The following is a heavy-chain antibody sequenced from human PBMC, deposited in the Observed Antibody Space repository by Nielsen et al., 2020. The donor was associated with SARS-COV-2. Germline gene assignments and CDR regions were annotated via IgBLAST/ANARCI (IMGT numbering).Heavy chain of an antibody. CDR2: INTNTGNP. CDR1: GYTFTSYA. Sequence: ASVKVSCKASGYTFTSYAMNWVRQAPGQGLEWMGWINTNTGNPTYAQGFTGRFVFSLDTSVSTAYLQISSLKAEDTAVYYCARLVTIFGVVNGMDVWGQGTTVTVSS. J-gene: IGHJ6*02. V-gene: IGHV7-4-1*02. D-gene: IGHD3-3*01. CDR3: ARLVTIFGVVNGMDV.